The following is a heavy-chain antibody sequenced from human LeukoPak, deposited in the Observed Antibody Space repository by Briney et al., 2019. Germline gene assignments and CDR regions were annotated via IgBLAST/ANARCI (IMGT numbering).Heavy chain of an antibody. D-gene: IGHD3-3*01. CDR1: GGSISSYY. J-gene: IGHJ4*02. Sequence: PSETLSLTCTVSGGSISSYYWSWIRQPPGKGLEWIGYTYYSGSTNYNPSLKSRVTISVDTSKNQFSLKLSSVTAADTAVYYCARGFDFWSGKELWGQGTLVTVSS. V-gene: IGHV4-59*01. CDR2: TYYSGST. CDR3: ARGFDFWSGKEL.